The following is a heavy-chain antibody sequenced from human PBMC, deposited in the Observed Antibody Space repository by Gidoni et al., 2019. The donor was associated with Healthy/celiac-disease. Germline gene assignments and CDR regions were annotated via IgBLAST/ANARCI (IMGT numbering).Heavy chain of an antibody. V-gene: IGHV3-48*02. D-gene: IGHD4-17*01. CDR3: ATQEYGDYVTPGFYYYGMDV. Sequence: EVQLVESGGGLVQPGGCLRLSCAASGFTFSSYSLNWVRQAPGKGLEWVSYISSSTSTIYYADSVKCRFTISRDNAKNSLYLKMNSLRDEYTAVYYCATQEYGDYVTPGFYYYGMDVWGQGTTVTVSS. J-gene: IGHJ6*02. CDR2: ISSSTSTI. CDR1: GFTFSSYS.